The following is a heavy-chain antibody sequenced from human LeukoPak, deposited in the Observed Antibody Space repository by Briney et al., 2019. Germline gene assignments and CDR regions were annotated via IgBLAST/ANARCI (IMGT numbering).Heavy chain of an antibody. CDR2: IRYDGSNK. V-gene: IGHV3-30*02. CDR1: GFTFSSHA. J-gene: IGHJ4*02. Sequence: GGSLRLSCAASGFTFSSHAMHWVRQAPGKGLEWVAFIRYDGSNKYYADSVKGRFTISRDNSKNTLYLQMNSLRAEDTAVYYCARGLGWLQSVDYWGQGILVTVSS. CDR3: ARGLGWLQSVDY. D-gene: IGHD5-24*01.